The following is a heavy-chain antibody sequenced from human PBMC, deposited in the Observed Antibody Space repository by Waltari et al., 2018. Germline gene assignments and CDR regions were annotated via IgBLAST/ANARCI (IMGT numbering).Heavy chain of an antibody. CDR1: GFTFSAYW. CDR3: TVHARAFDY. J-gene: IGHJ4*02. V-gene: IGHV3-74*02. CDR2: ISGVGSST. Sequence: EVQLVESGGGLVQPGGSLRLSCAASGFTFSAYWMHWVLQAPGKGLVWVSNISGVGSSTTDADAVEGRFTISRDNAKNTLYLQMNSLRADDTAVYYCTVHARAFDYWGQGTLVTVSS.